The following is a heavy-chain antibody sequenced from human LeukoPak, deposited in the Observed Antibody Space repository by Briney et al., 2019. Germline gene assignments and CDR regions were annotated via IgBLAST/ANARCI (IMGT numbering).Heavy chain of an antibody. CDR1: GFTFNSYA. Sequence: HPGGSLRLSCAASGFTFNSYAMTWVRQAPRKGLEWVSVISGSGSGTYYADSVKGRFTISRDSSKNTLYLQMNSLRAEDTAVYYCAKVGGPGVDTAMGYFDYWGQGTLVTVSS. J-gene: IGHJ4*02. V-gene: IGHV3-23*01. CDR2: ISGSGSGT. D-gene: IGHD5-18*01. CDR3: AKVGGPGVDTAMGYFDY.